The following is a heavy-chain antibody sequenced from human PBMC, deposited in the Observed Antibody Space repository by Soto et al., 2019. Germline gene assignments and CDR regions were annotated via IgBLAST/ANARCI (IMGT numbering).Heavy chain of an antibody. Sequence: QVQLVQSGAEVKKPGSSVKVSCKTSGGTFHSHAVTWERQAPGQGLEWMGGIIPVFNTTNYAEKFQGRVTITADMSASTAYMELSSLRSEDTAVYYCARVRFYYDSRGYYRFDPWGQGTLVIVSS. V-gene: IGHV1-69*06. CDR2: IIPVFNTT. CDR1: GGTFHSHA. D-gene: IGHD3-22*01. J-gene: IGHJ5*02. CDR3: ARVRFYYDSRGYYRFDP.